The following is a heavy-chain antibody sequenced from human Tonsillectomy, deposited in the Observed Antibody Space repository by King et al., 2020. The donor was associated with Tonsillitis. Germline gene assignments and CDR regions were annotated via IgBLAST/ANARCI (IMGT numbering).Heavy chain of an antibody. D-gene: IGHD3-9*01. J-gene: IGHJ5*02. CDR3: AREGPYYDILTGYYRASGWFDP. Sequence: VQLQESGPGLVKPSETLSLTCTVSGGSISSYYWSWIRQPAGKGLEWIGRIYTSGSTNYNPSLKSRVTMSVDTSKNQFSLKLSSVTAADTAVYYCAREGPYYDILTGYYRASGWFDPWGQGTLVTVSS. V-gene: IGHV4-4*07. CDR2: IYTSGST. CDR1: GGSISSYY.